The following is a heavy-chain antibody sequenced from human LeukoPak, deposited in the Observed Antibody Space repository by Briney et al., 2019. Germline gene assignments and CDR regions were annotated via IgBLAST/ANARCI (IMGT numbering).Heavy chain of an antibody. CDR3: ARDGVLGLRYFDY. D-gene: IGHD3-10*01. CDR1: GYTFTGYY. Sequence: ASVKVSCKASGYTFTGYYMHWVRQAPGQGLEWMGWINPNSGGTNYAQKFQGRVTITRDTSISTAYMELSRLRSDDTAVYYCARDGVLGLRYFDYWGQGTLVTVSS. CDR2: INPNSGGT. J-gene: IGHJ4*02. V-gene: IGHV1-2*02.